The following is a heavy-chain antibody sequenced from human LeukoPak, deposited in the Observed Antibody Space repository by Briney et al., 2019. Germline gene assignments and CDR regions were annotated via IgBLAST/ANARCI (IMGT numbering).Heavy chain of an antibody. Sequence: SETLSLTCTISGGSISSGNYYWTWIRQPPGKGLEWIGYNYLSGSTYYNPSLKSRVTISVDKSKNQFSLKLNSVTAADTAVYYCARGYGFWSGTAPYYFDNWGQGTLVTVSS. CDR2: NYLSGST. J-gene: IGHJ4*02. CDR1: GGSISSGNYY. V-gene: IGHV4-30-2*01. CDR3: ARGYGFWSGTAPYYFDN. D-gene: IGHD3-3*01.